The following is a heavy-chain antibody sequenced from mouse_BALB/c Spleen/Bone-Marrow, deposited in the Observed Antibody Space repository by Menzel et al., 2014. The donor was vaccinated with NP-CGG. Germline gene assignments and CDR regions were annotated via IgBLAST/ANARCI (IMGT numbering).Heavy chain of an antibody. Sequence: EVKLMESGGGLVQPGGSLKLSCAASGFDFSRYWMSWVRQAPGKGLEWIGEINPDSSTINYTPSLKDKFIISKDNAKSTLYLQMSKVRSEDTALYYCARPRIYYYGSSYLWYFDVWGAGTTVTVSS. CDR2: INPDSSTI. D-gene: IGHD1-1*01. CDR1: GFDFSRYW. V-gene: IGHV4-1*02. CDR3: ARPRIYYYGSSYLWYFDV. J-gene: IGHJ1*01.